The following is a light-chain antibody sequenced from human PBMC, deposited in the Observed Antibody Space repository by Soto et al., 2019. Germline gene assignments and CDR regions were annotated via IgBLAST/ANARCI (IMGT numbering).Light chain of an antibody. CDR2: STN. CDR1: GSNIGSNS. J-gene: IGLJ3*02. Sequence: QSVLTQPPSASGTPGQRVTISCSGSGSNIGSNSVNWYQQLPGTAPKLLIFSTNQRPSGVPDRFSGSKSATSASLAISGLQSEDEADYHCAAWDDSLNGLWVFGGGTKLTVL. CDR3: AAWDDSLNGLWV. V-gene: IGLV1-44*01.